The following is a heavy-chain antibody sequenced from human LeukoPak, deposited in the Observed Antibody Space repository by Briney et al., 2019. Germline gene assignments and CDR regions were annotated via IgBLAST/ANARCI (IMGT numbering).Heavy chain of an antibody. V-gene: IGHV6-1*01. CDR2: TYYRSKWYN. D-gene: IGHD6-6*01. CDR1: GDSVSSNSAA. J-gene: IGHJ6*02. CDR3: ARDLPARPHYYYYGMDV. Sequence: SQTLSLTRAISGDSVSSNSAAWNEIRQSPSRGLEWLGRTYYRSKWYNDYAVSVKSRITINPDTSKNQFSLQLNSVTPEDTAVYYCARDLPARPHYYYYGMDVWGQGTTVTVSS.